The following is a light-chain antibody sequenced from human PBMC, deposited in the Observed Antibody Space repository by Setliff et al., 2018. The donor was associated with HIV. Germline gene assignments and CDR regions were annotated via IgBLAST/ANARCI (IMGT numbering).Light chain of an antibody. CDR2: TNS. V-gene: IGLV1-44*01. J-gene: IGLJ1*01. CDR1: NSNIGTTT. CDR3: ASWDDSLKVYV. Sequence: QSVLTQSPSVSGTPGQRVTISCSGSNSNIGTTTVNWYQRLPGAAPKLLIYTNSHRPSGVPDRFSGSKSGTSSSLAISGLQSEDEAEYYCASWDDSLKVYVFGSGTKFTVL.